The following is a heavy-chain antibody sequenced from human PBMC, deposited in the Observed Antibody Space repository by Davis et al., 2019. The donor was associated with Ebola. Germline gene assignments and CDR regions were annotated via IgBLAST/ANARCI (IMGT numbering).Heavy chain of an antibody. CDR3: ARRGTGAPDY. CDR2: IDPSDSYT. Sequence: KVSCKGSGYSFTSYWISWVRQMPGKGLEWMGRIDPSDSYTNYSPSFQGHVTISADKSISTAYLQWSSLKASDTAMYYCARRGTGAPDYWGQGTLVTVSS. J-gene: IGHJ4*02. CDR1: GYSFTSYW. V-gene: IGHV5-10-1*01. D-gene: IGHD3/OR15-3a*01.